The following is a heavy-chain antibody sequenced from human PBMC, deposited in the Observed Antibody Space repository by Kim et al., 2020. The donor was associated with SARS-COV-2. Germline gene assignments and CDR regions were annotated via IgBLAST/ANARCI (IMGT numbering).Heavy chain of an antibody. Sequence: SETLSLTCTVSGGSISSYYWSWIRQPPGKGLEWIGYIYYSGSTNYNPSLKSRVTISVDTSKNQFSLKLSSVTAADTAVYYCARVSGLWFGAYYYYGMDVWGQGTPVTVSS. CDR1: GGSISSYY. V-gene: IGHV4-59*01. CDR2: IYYSGST. CDR3: ARVSGLWFGAYYYYGMDV. J-gene: IGHJ6*02. D-gene: IGHD3-10*01.